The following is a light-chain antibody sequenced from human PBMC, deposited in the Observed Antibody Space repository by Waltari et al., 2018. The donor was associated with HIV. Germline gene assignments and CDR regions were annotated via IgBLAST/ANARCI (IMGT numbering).Light chain of an antibody. Sequence: IVLTQSPGTLSLSPGAKAPLTGRARRSVSSTSLAWYQQKPDQSPRLLIYSASTRTNGIPDRFSGSGSGTDFSLTISRLEPEDVAVYYCQRYGRSRTFGQGTKVEIK. CDR3: QRYGRSRT. CDR1: RSVSSTS. J-gene: IGKJ1*01. CDR2: SAS. V-gene: IGKV3-20*01.